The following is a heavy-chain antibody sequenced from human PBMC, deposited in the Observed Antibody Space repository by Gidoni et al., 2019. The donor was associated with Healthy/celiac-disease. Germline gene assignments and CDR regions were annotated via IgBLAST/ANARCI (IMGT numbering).Heavy chain of an antibody. V-gene: IGHV4-34*01. CDR3: ARVVPAAFGGMDV. D-gene: IGHD2-2*01. Sequence: QVQLQQWGAGLLKPSETLSLTCAVYGGSFSGYYWCWIRQPPGKGLEWIGEIHHSGSTNHNPSLKSRVTISVDTSKNQFSLKLSSVTAADTAVYYCARVVPAAFGGMDVWGQGTTVTVSS. CDR1: GGSFSGYY. CDR2: IHHSGST. J-gene: IGHJ6*02.